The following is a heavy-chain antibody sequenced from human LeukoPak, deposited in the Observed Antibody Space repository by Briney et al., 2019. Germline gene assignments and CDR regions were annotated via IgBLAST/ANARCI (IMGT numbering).Heavy chain of an antibody. J-gene: IGHJ4*02. Sequence: GGSLRLSCAASGFTVTRNYMTWVRQAPGKGLEWVSIFYSGGNTYYADSVKGRFTISRDNSKNTLSLQMNSLRAEDTAVYYCARGFPGAPGGGFFDYWGQGALVTVSS. V-gene: IGHV3-66*01. CDR3: ARGFPGAPGGGFFDY. D-gene: IGHD2-15*01. CDR2: FYSGGNT. CDR1: GFTVTRNY.